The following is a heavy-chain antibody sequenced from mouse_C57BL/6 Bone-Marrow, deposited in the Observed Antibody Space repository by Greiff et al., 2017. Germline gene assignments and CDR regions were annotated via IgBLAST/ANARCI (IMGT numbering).Heavy chain of an antibody. CDR1: GFSLTSYG. CDR3: ARNGDLLYWYFDV. V-gene: IGHV2-2*01. D-gene: IGHD2-1*01. J-gene: IGHJ1*03. Sequence: QVQLQQSGPGLVQPSQSLSITCTVSGFSLTSYGVHWVRQSPGKGLEWLGVIWSGGSTDYNAAFISRRSISKDNSKSQVFFKMNSLQADYTAIYYCARNGDLLYWYFDVWGTGTTVTVSP. CDR2: IWSGGST.